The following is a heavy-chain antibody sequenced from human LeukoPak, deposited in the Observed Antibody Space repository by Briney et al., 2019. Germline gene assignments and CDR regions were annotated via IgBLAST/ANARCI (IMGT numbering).Heavy chain of an antibody. V-gene: IGHV4-59*01. J-gene: IGHJ1*01. Sequence: SETLSLTCTVSGGSISSYYWSWIRQSPGKGLEWIGYRYYSGSTTYNPSLKSRVTISVDTSKSQFSLKLISVTAADTAIYYCARVRGDFETDWGQGTLVTVSS. CDR2: RYYSGST. D-gene: IGHD3-16*01. CDR3: ARVRGDFETD. CDR1: GGSISSYY.